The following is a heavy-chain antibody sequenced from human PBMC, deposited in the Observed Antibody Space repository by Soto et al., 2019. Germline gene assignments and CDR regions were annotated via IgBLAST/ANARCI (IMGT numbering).Heavy chain of an antibody. Sequence: YWSWIRQPPGKGLEWIGEINHSGSTNYNPSLKSRVTISVDTSKNQFSRKLSSVTAADTAVYYCARARTYYYDSSGYPYYYYGMDVWGQGTTVTVSS. D-gene: IGHD3-22*01. CDR1: Y. V-gene: IGHV4-34*01. J-gene: IGHJ6*02. CDR3: ARARTYYYDSSGYPYYYYGMDV. CDR2: INHSGST.